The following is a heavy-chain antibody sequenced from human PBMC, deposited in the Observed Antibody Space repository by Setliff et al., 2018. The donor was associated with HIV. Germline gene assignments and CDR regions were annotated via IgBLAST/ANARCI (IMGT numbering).Heavy chain of an antibody. V-gene: IGHV4-59*01. D-gene: IGHD6-19*01. CDR1: GGSISPYY. CDR2: VSYSGNP. J-gene: IGHJ6*03. CDR3: ARVAGGIYYGYHYYYMDV. Sequence: SETLSLTCTVSGGSISPYYWGWIRQPPGRGLEWIGSVSYSGNPNYHPSLKSRLTISADMSKNKFSLNLTSVTAADTAVHYCARVAGGIYYGYHYYYMDVWGKGTTVTVSS.